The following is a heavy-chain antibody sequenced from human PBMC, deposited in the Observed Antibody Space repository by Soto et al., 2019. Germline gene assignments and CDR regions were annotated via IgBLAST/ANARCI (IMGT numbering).Heavy chain of an antibody. CDR2: ISGSGGST. CDR3: AKEGGYCSSTSCYGRVYY. CDR1: GFTFSSYA. V-gene: IGHV3-23*01. Sequence: EVQLLESGGGLVQPGGSLRLSCAASGFTFSSYAMSWVRQAPGKRLEWVSAISGSGGSTYYADSVKGRFTISRDNSKNTLYLQMNSLRAEDTAVYYCAKEGGYCSSTSCYGRVYYWGQGTLVTVS. D-gene: IGHD2-2*03. J-gene: IGHJ4*02.